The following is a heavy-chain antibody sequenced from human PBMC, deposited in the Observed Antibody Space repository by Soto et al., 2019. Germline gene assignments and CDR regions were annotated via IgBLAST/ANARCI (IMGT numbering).Heavy chain of an antibody. CDR3: ARGGGTYNFDY. CDR1: GFTFRSYW. CDR2: INSDGSSR. J-gene: IGHJ4*02. D-gene: IGHD1-26*01. V-gene: IGHV3-74*01. Sequence: QLVESGGGLVQPGGSLRLSCAASGFTFRSYWMHWVRQAPGKGLVWVSRINSDGSSRSYADSVKGRFTISRDNAKNTLDLQMNSLGAEDTAVYYCARGGGTYNFDYWGQGTLVTVSS.